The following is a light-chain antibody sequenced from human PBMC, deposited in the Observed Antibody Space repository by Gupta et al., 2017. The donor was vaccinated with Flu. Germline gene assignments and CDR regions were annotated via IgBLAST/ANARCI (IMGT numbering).Light chain of an antibody. V-gene: IGKV1-39*01. CDR3: HQCYSSHT. Sequence: DIQMTQSPSSLSASVGDRVTITCRASQSISNYLNWYQQRPGKAPKLLIYAASRWQSGVPSRFSGSGSGTDFTLTSSRRQPEDFANYYWHQCYSSHTFGQGTKMEIK. CDR1: QSISNY. CDR2: AAS. J-gene: IGKJ2*01.